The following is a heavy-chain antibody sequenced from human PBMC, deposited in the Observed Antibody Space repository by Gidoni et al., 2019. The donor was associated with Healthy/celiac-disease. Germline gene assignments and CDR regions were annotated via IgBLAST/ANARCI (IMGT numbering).Heavy chain of an antibody. V-gene: IGHV4-34*01. Sequence: QVQLQQWGAGRLKPSETLSLTCAVYGGSFSGYYWSWIRQPPGKGLEWIGEINHSGSTNYNPSLKSRVTISVDTSKNQFSLKLSSVTAADTAVYYCARGLARRVFYYYGMDVWGQGTTVTVSS. CDR1: GGSFSGYY. CDR2: INHSGST. CDR3: ARGLARRVFYYYGMDV. D-gene: IGHD6-6*01. J-gene: IGHJ6*02.